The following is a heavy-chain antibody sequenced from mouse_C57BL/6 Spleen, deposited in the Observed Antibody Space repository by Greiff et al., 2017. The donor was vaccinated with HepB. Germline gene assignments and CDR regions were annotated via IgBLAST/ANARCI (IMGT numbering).Heavy chain of an antibody. CDR1: GFSLTSYA. J-gene: IGHJ3*01. CDR2: IWTGGGT. D-gene: IGHD1-1*01. Sequence: VKLVESGPGLVAPSQSLSITCTVSGFSLTSYAISWVRQPPGKGLEWLGVIWTGGGTNYNSALKSRLSISKDNSKSQVFLKMNSLQTDDTARYYCAGNYYGSSYVAYWGQGTLVTVSA. V-gene: IGHV2-9-1*01. CDR3: AGNYYGSSYVAY.